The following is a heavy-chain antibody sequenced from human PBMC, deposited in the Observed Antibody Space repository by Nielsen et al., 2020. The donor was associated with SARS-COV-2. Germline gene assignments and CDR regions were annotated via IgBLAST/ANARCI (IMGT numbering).Heavy chain of an antibody. J-gene: IGHJ4*02. CDR3: AREQWELRPQGFDY. CDR2: ISWNSGSI. V-gene: IGHV3-9*01. D-gene: IGHD1-26*01. Sequence: SLKISCAASGFTFDDYAMHWVRQAPGKGLEWVSGISWNSGSIGYADSVKGRFTISRDNAKNSLYLQMNSLRAEDTAVYYCAREQWELRPQGFDYWGQGTLVTVSS. CDR1: GFTFDDYA.